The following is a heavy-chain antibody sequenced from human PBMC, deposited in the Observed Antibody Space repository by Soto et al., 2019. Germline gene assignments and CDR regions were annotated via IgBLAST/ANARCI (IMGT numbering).Heavy chain of an antibody. CDR2: IHGSGGRT. J-gene: IGHJ5*02. D-gene: IGHD6-19*01. CDR1: GFTFRNYA. CDR3: AKDAVPGNGVWDWFAP. Sequence: EVQLLESGGGLVQPGGSLRLSCAASGFTFRNYAMSWVRQAPGKGLEWVSSIHGSGGRTYYSDSVKGRFTVSRDDSEKTLYLQMSSLRVDDTAVYYCAKDAVPGNGVWDWFAPWGQGTLVTVSS. V-gene: IGHV3-23*01.